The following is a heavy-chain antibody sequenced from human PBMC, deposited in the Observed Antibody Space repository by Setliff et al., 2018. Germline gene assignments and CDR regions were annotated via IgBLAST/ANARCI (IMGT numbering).Heavy chain of an antibody. CDR3: ARDPGHRSGTWSLDY. CDR2: IYHSGSS. CDR1: GGSISSRSYY. Sequence: SETLSLTCTVSGGSISSRSYYWGWIRQPPGKGLEWIGSIYHSGSSYYNPSLRSRVTISVDTSKNQFSLKLNSVTAAGTAVYSCARDPGHRSGTWSLDYWGQGTLVTVSS. V-gene: IGHV4-39*07. J-gene: IGHJ4*02.